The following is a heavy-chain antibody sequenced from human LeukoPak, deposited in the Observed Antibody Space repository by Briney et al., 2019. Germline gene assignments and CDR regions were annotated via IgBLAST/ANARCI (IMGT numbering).Heavy chain of an antibody. V-gene: IGHV4-34*11. Sequence: SETLSLTCAVYGGSFSGYYWSWIRQPPGKGLEWIGYIYYSGSTNYSPSLKSRVTISVDTSKNQFSLKLRSVTAADTAVYYCARDPYYDTLTGHLILGAFDIWGQGTMVTVSS. D-gene: IGHD3-9*01. CDR1: GGSFSGYY. CDR3: ARDPYYDTLTGHLILGAFDI. J-gene: IGHJ3*02. CDR2: IYYSGST.